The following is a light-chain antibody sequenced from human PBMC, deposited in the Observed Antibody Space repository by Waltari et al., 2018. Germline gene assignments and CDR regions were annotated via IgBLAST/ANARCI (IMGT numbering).Light chain of an antibody. CDR1: QRVLYSSNNKNY. CDR3: QQYYSTPWA. Sequence: DIVMTQSPDSLAVSLGERATINCKYSQRVLYSSNNKNYLAWYQQKPGQPPKLLIYWASTRESGVPDRFSGSGSGTDFTLTISSLQAEDVAVYYCQQYYSTPWAFGQGTKVEIK. J-gene: IGKJ1*01. CDR2: WAS. V-gene: IGKV4-1*01.